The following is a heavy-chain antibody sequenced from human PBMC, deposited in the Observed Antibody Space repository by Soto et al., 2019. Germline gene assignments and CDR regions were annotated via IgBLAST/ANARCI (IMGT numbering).Heavy chain of an antibody. D-gene: IGHD3-10*01. J-gene: IGHJ6*04. Sequence: SQSLSLTCAISVDSVSSNTAAWNWIRQSPSRGLEWLGRTYYRSKWYNDYAVSVKSRITINPDTSKNQFSLQLNSVTPEDTAVYYCARDPEEFGELYLDVWGKGTTVTVSS. CDR2: TYYRSKWYN. CDR1: VDSVSSNTAA. V-gene: IGHV6-1*01. CDR3: ARDPEEFGELYLDV.